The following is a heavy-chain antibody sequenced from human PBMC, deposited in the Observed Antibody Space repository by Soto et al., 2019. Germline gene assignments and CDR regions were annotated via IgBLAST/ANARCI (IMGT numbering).Heavy chain of an antibody. V-gene: IGHV3-11*06. D-gene: IGHD2-15*01. CDR3: ARRGPYCTSGRWYDP. Sequence: QVQLVESGGGLVKPGGSLRLSCAASGFTFSDYYMSWIRQAPGKGLEWVSYISSSSSYTNYADSVKGRFTISRDNAKNSLYLQMTSLRAEDTAVYYCARRGPYCTSGRWYDPWGQGTLVTVSS. J-gene: IGHJ5*02. CDR2: ISSSSSYT. CDR1: GFTFSDYY.